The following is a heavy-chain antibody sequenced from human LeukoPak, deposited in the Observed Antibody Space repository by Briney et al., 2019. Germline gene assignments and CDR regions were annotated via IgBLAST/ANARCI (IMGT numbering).Heavy chain of an antibody. CDR3: AKNGVLIYYFDY. J-gene: IGHJ4*02. D-gene: IGHD2-8*02. V-gene: IGHV3-66*01. CDR1: GFSVSSNY. CDR2: IYSGGGI. Sequence: GGSLRLSCAVSGFSVSSNYMAWVSQGPGKGMEWVSVIYSGGGIYYADSVKGRFTSSRDSSKNTMYLQMNSLRAEDTAVYYCAKNGVLIYYFDYWGQGTLVTVSS.